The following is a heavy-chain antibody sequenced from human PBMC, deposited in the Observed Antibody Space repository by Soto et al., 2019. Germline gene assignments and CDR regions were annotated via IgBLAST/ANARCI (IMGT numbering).Heavy chain of an antibody. CDR1: GGSISRGGYS. J-gene: IGHJ5*02. CDR3: ARVPDR. CDR2: IYHSGST. Sequence: SETLSLTCAVSGGSISRGGYSWSWIRQPPGKGLEWIGSIYHSGSTYYNPSLKSRVTISVDRSKNQFSLKLSSVTAADTAVYYCARVPDRWGQGTLVTVSS. D-gene: IGHD2-2*01. V-gene: IGHV4-30-2*01.